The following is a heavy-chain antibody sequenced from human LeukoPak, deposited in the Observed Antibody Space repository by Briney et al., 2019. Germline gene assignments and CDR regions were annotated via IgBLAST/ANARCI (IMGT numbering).Heavy chain of an antibody. CDR1: GGTFSSYA. V-gene: IGHV1-69*05. CDR3: ARVGGVSPNWFDP. CDR2: IIPIFDTA. J-gene: IGHJ5*02. Sequence: ALVKVCCKASGGTFSSYAISWGRQAPGQGRECMGGIIPIFDTANYAQKFQGRVTITTDESTSTAYMELSSLRSEDTAVYYCARVGGVSPNWFDPWGQGTLVTVSS. D-gene: IGHD1-26*01.